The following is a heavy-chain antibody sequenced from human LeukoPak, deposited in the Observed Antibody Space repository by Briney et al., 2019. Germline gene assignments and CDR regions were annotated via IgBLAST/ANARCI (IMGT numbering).Heavy chain of an antibody. CDR2: IIPIFGTA. J-gene: IGHJ4*02. V-gene: IGHV1-69*06. Sequence: GASVKVSCKASGGTFSSYAISWVRQTPGQGLEWMGGIIPIFGTANYAQKFQGRVTSTADKSTSRAYMDLSSLRSEDTAVYYCASGDYGDYVLDYWGQGTLVTVSS. CDR1: GGTFSSYA. CDR3: ASGDYGDYVLDY. D-gene: IGHD4-17*01.